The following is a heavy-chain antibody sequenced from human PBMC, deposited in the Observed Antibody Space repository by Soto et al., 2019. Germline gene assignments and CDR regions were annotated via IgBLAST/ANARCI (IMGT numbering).Heavy chain of an antibody. D-gene: IGHD2-2*01. CDR1: GFTFSSYG. V-gene: IGHV3-30*18. CDR2: ISYDGSNK. CDR3: AKDFFGAAAPYYYYSYGMDV. J-gene: IGHJ6*02. Sequence: PGGSLRLSCAASGFTFSSYGMHWVRQAPGKGLEWVAVISYDGSNKYYADSVKGRFTISRDNSKNTLYLQMNSLRAEDTAVYYCAKDFFGAAAPYYYYSYGMDVWGQGTTVTVSS.